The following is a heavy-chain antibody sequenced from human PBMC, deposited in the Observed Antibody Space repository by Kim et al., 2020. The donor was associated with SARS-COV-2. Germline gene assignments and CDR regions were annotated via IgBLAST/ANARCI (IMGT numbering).Heavy chain of an antibody. CDR3: ARGGLGYRRNIVVVPAATGWFDP. CDR2: INHSGST. CDR1: GGSFSGYY. J-gene: IGHJ5*02. Sequence: SETLSLTCAVYGGSFSGYYWSWIRQPPGKGLEWIGEINHSGSTNYNSSLKSRVTISVDTSKNQFSLKLSSVTAADTAVYYCARGGLGYRRNIVVVPAATGWFDPWGQGTLVTVSS. V-gene: IGHV4-34*01. D-gene: IGHD2-2*01.